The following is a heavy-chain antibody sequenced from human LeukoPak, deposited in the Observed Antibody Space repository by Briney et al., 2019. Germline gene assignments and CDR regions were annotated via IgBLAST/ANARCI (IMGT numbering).Heavy chain of an antibody. J-gene: IGHJ3*02. D-gene: IGHD1-26*01. CDR2: IYPDDPEP. CDR3: ARRMELTQNDAFDI. CDR1: GYSFAKFW. V-gene: IGHV5-51*01. Sequence: GESLKISCEGHGYSFAKFWIAWVRQMPGKGLDFMGIIYPDDPEPKYSPSFRGQVTVSADKSISTAYLQWSSLKASDTAMYYCARRMELTQNDAFDIWGQGALVTVSS.